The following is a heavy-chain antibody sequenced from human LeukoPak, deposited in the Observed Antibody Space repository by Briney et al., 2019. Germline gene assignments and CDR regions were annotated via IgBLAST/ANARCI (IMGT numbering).Heavy chain of an antibody. V-gene: IGHV5-51*01. D-gene: IGHD1-26*01. CDR1: GYSFTSYW. J-gene: IGHJ3*02. CDR2: IYPGDSDT. CDR3: ARHPLGGGSTRGAFDI. Sequence: GESLKTSCKGFGYSFTSYWIGWGRQMPGKGLEWMGIIYPGDSDTRYSPSFQGQVTISVDKSISTAYLQWSSLKASDTAMYYCARHPLGGGSTRGAFDIWGQGTMVTVSS.